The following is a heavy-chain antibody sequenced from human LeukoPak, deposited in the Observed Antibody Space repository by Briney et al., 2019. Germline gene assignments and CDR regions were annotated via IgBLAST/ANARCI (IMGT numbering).Heavy chain of an antibody. V-gene: IGHV3-30*02. CDR2: IRYDGSNK. D-gene: IGHD3-16*01. Sequence: PGGSLRLSCAASGFTFSSYGMHWVRQAPGKGLEWVAFIRYDGSNKYYADSVKGRFTISRDNAKNSLYLQMNSLRAEDTAVYYCAREDAYLSLSDAFDIWGQGTMVTVSS. CDR3: AREDAYLSLSDAFDI. CDR1: GFTFSSYG. J-gene: IGHJ3*02.